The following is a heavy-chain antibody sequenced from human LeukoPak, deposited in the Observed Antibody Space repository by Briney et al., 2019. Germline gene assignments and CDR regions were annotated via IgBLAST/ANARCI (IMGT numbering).Heavy chain of an antibody. D-gene: IGHD6-13*01. V-gene: IGHV1-2*02. Sequence: GASAKVSCKASGYTFTGYYMHWVRQAPGQGLEWMGWINPNSGGTNYAQKFQGRVTMTRDTSISTAYMELSRLRSDDTAVYYCARIGIAAAAYNWFDPWGQGTLVTVSS. CDR2: INPNSGGT. J-gene: IGHJ5*02. CDR3: ARIGIAAAAYNWFDP. CDR1: GYTFTGYY.